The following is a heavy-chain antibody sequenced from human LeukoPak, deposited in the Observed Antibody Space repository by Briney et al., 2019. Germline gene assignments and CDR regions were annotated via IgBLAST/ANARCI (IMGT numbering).Heavy chain of an antibody. CDR3: ARGPGVAVAGTRDY. CDR2: IYSGGST. J-gene: IGHJ4*02. Sequence: GGSLRLSCAASGFTVSSNYMSWVRQAPGKGLEWVSVIYSGGSTYYADSVKGRFTISRDNSKNTLYLQMNSLRAEDTAVYYCARGPGVAVAGTRDYWGQGTLVTVSS. V-gene: IGHV3-53*01. D-gene: IGHD6-19*01. CDR1: GFTVSSNY.